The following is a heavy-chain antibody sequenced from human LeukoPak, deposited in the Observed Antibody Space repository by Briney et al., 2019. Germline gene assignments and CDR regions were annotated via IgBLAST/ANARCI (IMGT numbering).Heavy chain of an antibody. Sequence: SVKVSCKASGGTFSSYAISWVRQAPGQGLEWMGGIIPIFGTANYAQKFQGGVTITTDESTSTAYMELSSLRSEDTAVYYCARDLPADRTRGDAFDIWGQGTMVTVSS. D-gene: IGHD6-25*01. CDR1: GGTFSSYA. CDR2: IIPIFGTA. J-gene: IGHJ3*02. V-gene: IGHV1-69*05. CDR3: ARDLPADRTRGDAFDI.